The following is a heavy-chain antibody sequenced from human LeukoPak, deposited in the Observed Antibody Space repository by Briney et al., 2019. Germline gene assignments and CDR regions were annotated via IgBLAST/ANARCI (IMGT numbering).Heavy chain of an antibody. CDR2: ISYDGSNA. CDR3: AKSNSGWYVPPSD. J-gene: IGHJ4*02. CDR1: GFAFSDDG. Sequence: PGGSLRLSCAVSGFAFSDDGMHWVRQAPGKGLEWGAVISYDGSNAYYADSVKGRLTISRDNSNNTLYLQMNSLRADDTAVYYCAKSNSGWYVPPSDWGQGTLVTVSS. D-gene: IGHD6-19*01. V-gene: IGHV3-30*18.